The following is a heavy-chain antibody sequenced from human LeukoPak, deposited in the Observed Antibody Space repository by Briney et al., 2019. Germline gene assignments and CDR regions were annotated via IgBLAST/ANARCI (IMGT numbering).Heavy chain of an antibody. J-gene: IGHJ4*02. D-gene: IGHD2-2*01. CDR2: ISYDGSNK. CDR1: GFTFSSYG. CDR3: AKDTQLLSHFFDY. Sequence: GGSLRLSCAASGFTFSSYGMHWVRQAPGKGLEWVAVISYDGSNKYYADSVKGRFTISRDNSKNTLYLQMNSLRAEDTAVYYCAKDTQLLSHFFDYWGQGTLVTVSS. V-gene: IGHV3-30*18.